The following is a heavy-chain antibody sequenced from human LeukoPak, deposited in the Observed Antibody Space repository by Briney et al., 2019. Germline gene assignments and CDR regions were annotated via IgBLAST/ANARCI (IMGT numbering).Heavy chain of an antibody. CDR1: GFTFSSYS. D-gene: IGHD6-13*01. V-gene: IGHV3-48*04. J-gene: IGHJ4*02. CDR3: ARIPGCYSSSLCYFDY. Sequence: GGSLRLSCAASGFTFSSYSMNWVRQAPGKGLEWVSYISSSSSTIYYADSVKGRFTISRDNAKNSLYLQMNSLRAEDTAVYYCARIPGCYSSSLCYFDYWGQGTLVTVSS. CDR2: ISSSSSTI.